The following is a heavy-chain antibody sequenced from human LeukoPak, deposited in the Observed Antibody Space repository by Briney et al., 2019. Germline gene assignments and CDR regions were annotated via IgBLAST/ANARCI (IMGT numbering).Heavy chain of an antibody. CDR2: IYYSGST. CDR1: GGSISSSSYY. Sequence: SETLSLTCTVSGGSISSSSYYWGWLRPPPGKGLEWIGSIYYSGSTYYNPSLKSRVTISVDTSKNQFSLKLSSVTAADTAVYYCARDRHSRYFDLWGRGTLVTVSS. V-gene: IGHV4-39*07. CDR3: ARDRHSRYFDL. D-gene: IGHD2-21*01. J-gene: IGHJ2*01.